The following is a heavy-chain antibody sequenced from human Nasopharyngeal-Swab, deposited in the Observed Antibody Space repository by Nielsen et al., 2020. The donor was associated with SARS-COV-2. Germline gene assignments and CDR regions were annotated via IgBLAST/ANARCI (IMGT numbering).Heavy chain of an antibody. J-gene: IGHJ4*02. CDR1: GFTFDDYA. CDR3: ASPAGRTKDFDY. D-gene: IGHD1/OR15-1a*01. V-gene: IGHV3-74*01. CDR2: INSDGSNT. Sequence: GESLKISCAASGFTFDDYAMHWVRQAPGKGLVWVSRINSDGSNTNYADSVKGRFTISRDNAKNTLYLQMNSLRAEDTAVYYCASPAGRTKDFDYWGQGTLVTVSS.